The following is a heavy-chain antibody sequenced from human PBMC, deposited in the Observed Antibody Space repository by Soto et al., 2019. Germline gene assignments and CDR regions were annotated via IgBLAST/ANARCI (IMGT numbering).Heavy chain of an antibody. J-gene: IGHJ3*02. D-gene: IGHD3-3*01. CDR1: GGTFSSYT. V-gene: IGHV1-69*08. Sequence: QVQLVQSGAEVKKPGSSGKVSCKASGGTFSSYTISWVRQAPGQGLEWMGRIIPILGIANYAQKFQGRVTITADKSTSTAYMELSSLRSEDTAVYYCARDRSTIFGVVITGRAFDIWGQGTMVTVSS. CDR3: ARDRSTIFGVVITGRAFDI. CDR2: IIPILGIA.